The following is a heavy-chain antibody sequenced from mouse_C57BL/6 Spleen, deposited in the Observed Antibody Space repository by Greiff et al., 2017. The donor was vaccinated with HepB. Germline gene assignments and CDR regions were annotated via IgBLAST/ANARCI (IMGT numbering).Heavy chain of an antibody. V-gene: IGHV1-18*01. Sequence: EVQLQQSGPELVKPGASVKIPCKASGYTFTDYNMDWVKQSHGKSLEWIGDINPNNGGTIYNQKFKGTATLTVDKSSSTAYMELRSLTSEDTAVYYGARKDYYDPYYAMDYWGQGTSVTVSS. J-gene: IGHJ4*01. D-gene: IGHD1-1*02. CDR2: INPNNGGT. CDR1: GYTFTDYN. CDR3: ARKDYYDPYYAMDY.